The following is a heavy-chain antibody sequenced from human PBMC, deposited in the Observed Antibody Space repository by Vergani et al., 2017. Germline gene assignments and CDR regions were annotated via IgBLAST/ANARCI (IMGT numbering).Heavy chain of an antibody. Sequence: QVQLVQSGAEVKKPGSSVKVSCKASGGTFSSYAISWVRQAPGQGLEWMGGIIPIFGIANYAQKFQGRVTITADKSTSTAYMELSSLRSEDTAVYYCAKDLTIYSGSYYAFDIWGQGTMVTVSS. CDR2: IIPIFGIA. CDR1: GGTFSSYA. D-gene: IGHD1-26*01. CDR3: AKDLTIYSGSYYAFDI. J-gene: IGHJ3*02. V-gene: IGHV1-69*17.